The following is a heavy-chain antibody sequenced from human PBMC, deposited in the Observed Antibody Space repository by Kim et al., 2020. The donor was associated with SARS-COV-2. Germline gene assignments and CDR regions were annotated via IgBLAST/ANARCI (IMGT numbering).Heavy chain of an antibody. D-gene: IGHD5-18*01. V-gene: IGHV1-18*04. CDR3: ARAAGTYNYGYSSGFDY. CDR1: GYTFTSYG. J-gene: IGHJ4*02. Sequence: ASVKVSCRASGYTFTSYGIIWVRQAPGQGLEWMGWISAYNGSTNYAQKIQGRVTMTTDTSTTTAYMELRSLRFDDSAVYYCARAAGTYNYGYSSGFDYWGQGTLVTVSS. CDR2: ISAYNGST.